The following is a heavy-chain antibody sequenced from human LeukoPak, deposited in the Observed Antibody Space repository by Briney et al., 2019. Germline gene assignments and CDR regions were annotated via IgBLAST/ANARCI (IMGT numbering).Heavy chain of an antibody. CDR1: GFTLSSYA. CDR3: AKKGGDYDILTGHNALDY. CDR2: ISGSGGST. Sequence: SGGSLRLSCAASGFTLSSYAMSWVRQAPGKGLEWVSAISGSGGSTYYADSVKGRFTISRDNSKNTLYLQMNSLRAEDTAVYYCAKKGGDYDILTGHNALDYWGQGTLVTVSS. J-gene: IGHJ4*02. D-gene: IGHD3-9*01. V-gene: IGHV3-23*01.